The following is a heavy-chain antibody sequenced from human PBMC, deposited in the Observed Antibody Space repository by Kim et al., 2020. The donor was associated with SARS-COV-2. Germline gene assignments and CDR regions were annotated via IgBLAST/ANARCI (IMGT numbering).Heavy chain of an antibody. D-gene: IGHD6-19*01. CDR3: ARSVAGKGLDY. J-gene: IGHJ4*02. CDR2: T. Sequence: TSYAQKYQGTVTMTRNTSTSTVYRELSSLRSEDTAVYYCARSVAGKGLDYWGQGTLVTVSS. V-gene: IGHV1-46*01.